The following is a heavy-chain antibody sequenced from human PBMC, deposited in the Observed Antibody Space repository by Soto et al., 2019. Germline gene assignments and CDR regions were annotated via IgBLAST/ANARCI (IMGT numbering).Heavy chain of an antibody. Sequence: EVQLVESGGGLVQPGGSLRLSCAAPGFTFSHYGMRWVRQAPGKGLEWVSAISDSGGSTYYAGSVKGRFTISRDNSKNTLYLQMNSLGAEDTAVYYCAKEPAAVYGIDVWGQGTSVTVS. V-gene: IGHV3-23*04. CDR2: ISDSGGST. CDR3: AKEPAAVYGIDV. J-gene: IGHJ6*02. CDR1: GFTFSHYG. D-gene: IGHD2-8*01.